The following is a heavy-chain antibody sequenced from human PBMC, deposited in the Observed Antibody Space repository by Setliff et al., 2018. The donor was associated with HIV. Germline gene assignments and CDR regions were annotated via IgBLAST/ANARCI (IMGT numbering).Heavy chain of an antibody. CDR3: VKDVGKFWSGTGALDF. Sequence: GGSLRLSCAASGFTFNSYGMHWVRQAPGKGLEWVALIWYDASKKEYAESVKGRFNILRDDSKKTVDLQMNSLRADDTAVYYCVKDVGKFWSGTGALDFWGPGTLVTVSS. J-gene: IGHJ4*02. CDR2: IWYDASKK. CDR1: GFTFNSYG. V-gene: IGHV3-33*06. D-gene: IGHD3-3*01.